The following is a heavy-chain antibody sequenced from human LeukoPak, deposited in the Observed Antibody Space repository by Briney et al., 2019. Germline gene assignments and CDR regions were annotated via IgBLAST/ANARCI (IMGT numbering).Heavy chain of an antibody. D-gene: IGHD2-2*01. Sequence: PGGSLRLSCAASGFTFSSYAMSWVRQAPGKGPEWVSAISGSGGNTYYADSVKGRFTISRDNSKNTLYVQMNSLRAEDTAVYYCAKESGSSTDFDYWGQGTLVTVSS. J-gene: IGHJ4*02. CDR1: GFTFSSYA. CDR3: AKESGSSTDFDY. V-gene: IGHV3-23*01. CDR2: ISGSGGNT.